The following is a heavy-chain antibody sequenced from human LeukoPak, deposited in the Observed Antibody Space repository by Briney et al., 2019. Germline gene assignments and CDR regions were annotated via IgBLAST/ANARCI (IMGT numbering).Heavy chain of an antibody. D-gene: IGHD3-10*01. CDR1: GFTFSSYA. V-gene: IGHV3-23*01. CDR3: ARDRDLSSGNLIWGLWDAAFDI. J-gene: IGHJ3*02. CDR2: ISGSGGST. Sequence: PGGSLRLSCAASGFTFSSYAKSWVRQAPGKGLEWVSAISGSGGSTYYADSVKGRFTISRDNSNNTVYLQMDSLRPEDTAMYYCARDRDLSSGNLIWGLWDAAFDIWGQGTVVPVSS.